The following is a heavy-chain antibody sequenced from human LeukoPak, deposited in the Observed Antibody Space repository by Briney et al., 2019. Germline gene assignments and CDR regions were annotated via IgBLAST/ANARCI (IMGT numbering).Heavy chain of an antibody. CDR3: ARLAYCGGDCYSFFFDY. D-gene: IGHD2-21*02. CDR1: GGSISSGGYS. V-gene: IGHV4-30-2*01. Sequence: PSQTLSLTCAVSGGSISSGGYSWSWIRQPPGKGLEWIGYIYHSGSTYYNPSLKSRVTISVDRSKNQFSLKLSSVTAADTAVYYCARLAYCGGDCYSFFFDYRGQGTLVTVSS. CDR2: IYHSGST. J-gene: IGHJ4*02.